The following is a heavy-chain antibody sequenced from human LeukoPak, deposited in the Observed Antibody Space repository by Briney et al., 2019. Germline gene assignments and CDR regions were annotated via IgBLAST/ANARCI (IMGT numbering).Heavy chain of an antibody. CDR2: MNPNSGNT. CDR1: GYTFTSYH. Sequence: ASVKVSCKASGYTFTSYHINWARQVTGQGLEWMGWMNPNSGNTGYAQKFQGRVTITRNNSISTAYMDLSSLTSDDTAVYYCARAYSSGWFDFDYWGQGTLVTVSS. J-gene: IGHJ4*02. D-gene: IGHD6-19*01. V-gene: IGHV1-8*03. CDR3: ARAYSSGWFDFDY.